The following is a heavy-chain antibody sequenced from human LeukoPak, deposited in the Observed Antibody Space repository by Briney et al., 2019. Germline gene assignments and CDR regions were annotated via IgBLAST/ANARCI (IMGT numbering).Heavy chain of an antibody. CDR2: INGRGDST. Sequence: GGSLRLSCAASGFTFSSYAMSWVRQAPGKGLEWVSAINGRGDSTYYADSVKGRFTISRDNSKNTLYLQMNSLRAEDTAVYYCAKDNVASDFDYWGQGTLVTVSS. CDR3: AKDNVASDFDY. V-gene: IGHV3-23*01. J-gene: IGHJ4*02. D-gene: IGHD5-12*01. CDR1: GFTFSSYA.